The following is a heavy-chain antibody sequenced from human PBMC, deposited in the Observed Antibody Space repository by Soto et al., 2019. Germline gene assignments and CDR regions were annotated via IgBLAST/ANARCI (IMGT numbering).Heavy chain of an antibody. CDR2: ISGSGGST. CDR3: ANLAGVVPAAMVPYYYYMDV. D-gene: IGHD2-2*01. Sequence: GGSLRLSCAASGFTFSSYAMSWVRQAPGKGLEWVSAISGSGGSTYYADSVKGRFTISRDNSKNTLYLQMNSLRAEDTAVYYCANLAGVVPAAMVPYYYYMDVWGKGTTVTVSS. J-gene: IGHJ6*03. V-gene: IGHV3-23*01. CDR1: GFTFSSYA.